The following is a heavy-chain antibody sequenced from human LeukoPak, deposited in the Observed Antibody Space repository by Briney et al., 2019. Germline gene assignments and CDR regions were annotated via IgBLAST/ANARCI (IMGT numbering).Heavy chain of an antibody. CDR3: ARGRVTMVRGVISDYYYYYMDV. CDR2: MNPNSGNT. CDR1: GYTFTSYD. J-gene: IGHJ6*03. V-gene: IGHV1-8*03. Sequence: GASVKVSCKASGYTFTSYDINWVRQATGQGREWMGWMNPNSGNTGYAQKFQGRVTITRNTSISTAYMELSSLRSEDTAVYYCARGRVTMVRGVISDYYYYYMDVWGKGTTVTVSS. D-gene: IGHD3-10*01.